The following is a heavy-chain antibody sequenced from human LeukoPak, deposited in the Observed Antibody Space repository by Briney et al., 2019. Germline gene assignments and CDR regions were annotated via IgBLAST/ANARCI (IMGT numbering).Heavy chain of an antibody. CDR2: ISSSSSYI. CDR3: ASRSGFRY. J-gene: IGHJ4*02. CDR1: GFTFSRYG. V-gene: IGHV3-21*01. D-gene: IGHD3-3*01. Sequence: GGTLRLSCAASGFTFSRYGMTWVRQAPGQGLDWVSSISSSSSYIYYADSVKGRFTISRDNAKNSLYLQMNSLRAEDTAVYYCASRSGFRYWGQGTLVTVSS.